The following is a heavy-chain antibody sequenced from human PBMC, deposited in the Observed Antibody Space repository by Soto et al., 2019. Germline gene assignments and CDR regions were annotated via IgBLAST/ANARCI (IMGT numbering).Heavy chain of an antibody. J-gene: IGHJ3*02. CDR1: GFIFSDYY. V-gene: IGHV3-11*01. Sequence: GGSLRLSCAASGFIFSDYYMSWSRQAPGKGLEWVSYISSSGSTIYYADSVKGRFTISRDNAKNSLYLQMNSLRAEDTAVYYCARVTIGYYYDTLYAFDIWGQGTMVTVSS. CDR3: ARVTIGYYYDTLYAFDI. D-gene: IGHD3-22*01. CDR2: ISSSGSTI.